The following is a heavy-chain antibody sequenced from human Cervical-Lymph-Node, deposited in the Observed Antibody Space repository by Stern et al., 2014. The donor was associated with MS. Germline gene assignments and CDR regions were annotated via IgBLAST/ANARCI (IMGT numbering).Heavy chain of an antibody. D-gene: IGHD5-18*01. CDR2: INGDGSRT. CDR3: ARAHVDTWDWFDP. CDR1: GFTFSTYW. J-gene: IGHJ5*02. Sequence: EVQLVESGGDLVQPGGSLRLSCTASGFTFSTYWMHWVRQAPGKGLVWVSRINGDGSRTSYADSVKGRFTISRDNAKNTLYVQMNSPRVEDTAVYYCARAHVDTWDWFDPWGQGTLVTVSS. V-gene: IGHV3-74*02.